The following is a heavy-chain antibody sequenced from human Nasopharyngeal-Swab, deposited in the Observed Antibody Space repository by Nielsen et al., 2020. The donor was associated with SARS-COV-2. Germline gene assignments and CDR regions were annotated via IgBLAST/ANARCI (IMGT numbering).Heavy chain of an antibody. Sequence: GESLKISCKGSGYSFSSYWIGWVRQMPGKGLEWMGIMYPRDSYTRYSPSFQGQVTISADKSISTAYLQWSSLKASDTAMYYCATAYNGNYYWDYWGQGTLVTVSS. V-gene: IGHV5-51*01. CDR2: MYPRDSYT. D-gene: IGHD1-7*01. CDR1: GYSFSSYW. J-gene: IGHJ4*02. CDR3: ATAYNGNYYWDY.